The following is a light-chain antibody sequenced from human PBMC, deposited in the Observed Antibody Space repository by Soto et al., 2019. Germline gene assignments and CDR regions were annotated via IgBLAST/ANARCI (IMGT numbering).Light chain of an antibody. Sequence: DIQMTQSPSSLSASVGDRVTITCRASQGIRSDLGWYQQKPGKAPKRLIYAASRLQSGVPSRFSAGGSGTEFILTISSLQHEDFETYYCLQHNDYQYTLGQGTKVDIK. V-gene: IGKV1-17*01. CDR2: AAS. CDR3: LQHNDYQYT. CDR1: QGIRSD. J-gene: IGKJ2*01.